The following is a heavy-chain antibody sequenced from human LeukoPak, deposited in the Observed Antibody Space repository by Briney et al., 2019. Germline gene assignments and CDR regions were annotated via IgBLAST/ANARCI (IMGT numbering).Heavy chain of an antibody. CDR2: IHPGDSDT. CDR3: ARRSSTWDYYMDV. V-gene: IGHV5-51*01. J-gene: IGHJ6*03. Sequence: GESLKISFKGSGYSFTNYWSVWVRQMPGKGLEWMGIIHPGDSDTRYSPSFQGQVTISADKSISTAYLQWSSLKASDTAMYYCARRSSTWDYYMDVWGKGTTVTVSS. D-gene: IGHD2-2*01. CDR1: GYSFTNYW.